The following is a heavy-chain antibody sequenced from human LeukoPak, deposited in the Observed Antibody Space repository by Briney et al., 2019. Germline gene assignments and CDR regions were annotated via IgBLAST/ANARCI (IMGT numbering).Heavy chain of an antibody. V-gene: IGHV5-51*01. CDR2: IFPGDSDT. CDR3: ARPRGTGGFVLDY. J-gene: IGHJ4*02. Sequence: GESLKISCKGSGYIFTNYWIGWVRQMPGKGLEWMGTIFPGDSDTRYSPSFQGQVTISADKSVSTAYLQWSSLKASDTAMYYCARPRGTGGFVLDYWGQGTLVTVSS. D-gene: IGHD2-8*02. CDR1: GYIFTNYW.